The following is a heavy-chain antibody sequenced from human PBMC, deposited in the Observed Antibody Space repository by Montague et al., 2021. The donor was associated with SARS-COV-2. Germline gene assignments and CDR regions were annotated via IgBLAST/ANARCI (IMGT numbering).Heavy chain of an antibody. CDR3: ARGQVTITGVLIVIPAGGHLDG. D-gene: IGHD3-3*01. J-gene: IGHJ3*01. CDR2: INHTGSA. Sequence: SETLSLTCAVYSGSFSDFYWTWIRQSPGKGLEWIGEINHTGSATYNPSLKSRATLSRDTSKNQFSLKLQSVTPADTAAYYCARGQVTITGVLIVIPAGGHLDGWGQGTSVTVSS. CDR1: SGSFSDFY. V-gene: IGHV4-34*01.